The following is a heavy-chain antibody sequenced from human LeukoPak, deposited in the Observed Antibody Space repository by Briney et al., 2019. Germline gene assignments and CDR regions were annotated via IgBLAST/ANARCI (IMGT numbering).Heavy chain of an antibody. J-gene: IGHJ4*02. D-gene: IGHD3-3*01. CDR3: ARERLERITILEWYSRPYSPRLLYFDY. V-gene: IGHV1-2*02. CDR1: GYTFTGYY. Sequence: ASVKVSCKASGYTFTGYYMHWVRQAPGQGLEWMGWINPNSGGTNYAQKFQGRVTMTRDTSISTAYMELSRLRSDDTAVYYCARERLERITILEWYSRPYSPRLLYFDYWGQGTLVTVSS. CDR2: INPNSGGT.